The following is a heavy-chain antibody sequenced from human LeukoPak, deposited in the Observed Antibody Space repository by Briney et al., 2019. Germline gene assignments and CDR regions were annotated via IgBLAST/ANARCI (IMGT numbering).Heavy chain of an antibody. J-gene: IGHJ5*02. CDR2: IYPGDSDT. CDR1: GYSFTSYW. Sequence: PGESLKISCKGSGYSFTSYWIGWVRQMPGKGLEWMGIIYPGDSDTRYSPSFQGQVTISADKSISTAYLQWSSLKASDTAMYYCAKTGWGTKDGPYNWFDPWGQGTLVTVSS. CDR3: AKTGWGTKDGPYNWFDP. D-gene: IGHD1-7*01. V-gene: IGHV5-51*01.